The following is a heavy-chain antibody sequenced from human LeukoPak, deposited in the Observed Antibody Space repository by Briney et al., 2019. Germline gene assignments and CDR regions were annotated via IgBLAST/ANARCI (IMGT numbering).Heavy chain of an antibody. CDR2: INSDGSST. J-gene: IGHJ4*02. CDR3: AREATRYYDSSGDVDY. CDR1: GFTFSSYW. D-gene: IGHD3-22*01. Sequence: GGSLRLSCAASGFTFSSYWMHWVRQAPGKGLVWVSRINSDGSSTSYADSVKGRFTFSRDNAKNTLYLQMNSLRAEDTAVYYCAREATRYYDSSGDVDYWGQGTLVTVSS. V-gene: IGHV3-74*01.